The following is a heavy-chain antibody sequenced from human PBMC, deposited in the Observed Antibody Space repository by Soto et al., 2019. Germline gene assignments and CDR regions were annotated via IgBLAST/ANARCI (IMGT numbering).Heavy chain of an antibody. D-gene: IGHD3-3*01. Sequence: QVQLVESGGGLVKPGGSLRLSCAASGFIFSDYYMSWIRQAPGKGLEWVSYISSSGRTTYYADSVKGRFTISRDNAKNSLYLQMNSLRVEDTAVYFRARDGRLASWRVYNWFDPWGQGTLVTVSS. J-gene: IGHJ5*02. CDR2: ISSSGRTT. CDR1: GFIFSDYY. CDR3: ARDGRLASWRVYNWFDP. V-gene: IGHV3-11*01.